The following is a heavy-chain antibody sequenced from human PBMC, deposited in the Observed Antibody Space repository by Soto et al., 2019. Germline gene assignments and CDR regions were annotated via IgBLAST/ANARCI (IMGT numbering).Heavy chain of an antibody. CDR3: ARAAKYDILTGYYSISNFDY. V-gene: IGHV3-48*02. CDR2: ISSSSSTI. CDR1: GFTFSSYS. Sequence: EVQLVESGGGLVQPGGSLRLSCAASGFTFSSYSMNWVRQAPGKGLEWVSYISSSSSTIYYADSVKGRFTISRDNAKNSLYLQMNSLRDEDTAVYYCARAAKYDILTGYYSISNFDYWGQGTLVTVSS. D-gene: IGHD3-9*01. J-gene: IGHJ4*02.